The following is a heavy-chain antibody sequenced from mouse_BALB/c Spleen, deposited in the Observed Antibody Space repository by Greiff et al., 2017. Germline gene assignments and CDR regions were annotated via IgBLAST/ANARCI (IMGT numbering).Heavy chain of an antibody. CDR1: GYTFTDYE. D-gene: IGHD1-1*01. J-gene: IGHJ3*01. Sequence: QVQLQQSGAELVRPGASVTLSCKASGYTFTDYEMHWVKQTPVQGLEWIGAIDPETGGTAYNQKFKGKATLTADKSSSTAYMELRSLTSEDSAVYYCILRGFAYWGQGTLVTVSA. CDR3: ILRGFAY. V-gene: IGHV1-15*01. CDR2: IDPETGGT.